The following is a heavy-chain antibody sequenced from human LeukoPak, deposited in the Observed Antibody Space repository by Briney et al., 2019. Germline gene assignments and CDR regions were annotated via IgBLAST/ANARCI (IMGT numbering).Heavy chain of an antibody. D-gene: IGHD2-15*01. J-gene: IGHJ5*02. CDR1: GYTFTGYY. V-gene: IGHV1-2*02. CDR3: ARRNGDCSGGSCYSKRGFDP. CDR2: INPNSGGT. Sequence: SVKVSCKASGYTFTGYYMHWVRQAPGQGLEWMGWINPNSGGTNYAQKFQGRVTMTRDTSISTAYMELSRLRSDDTAVYYCARRNGDCSGGSCYSKRGFDPWGQGTLVTVSS.